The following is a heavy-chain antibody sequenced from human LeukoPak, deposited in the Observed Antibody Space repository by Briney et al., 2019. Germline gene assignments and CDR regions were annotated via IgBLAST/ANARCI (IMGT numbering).Heavy chain of an antibody. V-gene: IGHV3-21*01. CDR3: AREVGSSSPYYYYYYYMDV. CDR2: ISSSSYI. J-gene: IGHJ6*03. Sequence: GGSLRLSCAASGFTFSSYSMNWVRQAPGKGLEWVSSISSSSYIYYADSVKGRFTISRDNAKNSLYLQMNSLRAEDTAVYYCAREVGSSSPYYYYYYYMDVWGKGTAVTVSS. D-gene: IGHD6-6*01. CDR1: GFTFSSYS.